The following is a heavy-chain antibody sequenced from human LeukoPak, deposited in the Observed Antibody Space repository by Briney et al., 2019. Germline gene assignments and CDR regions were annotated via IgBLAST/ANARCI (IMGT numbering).Heavy chain of an antibody. V-gene: IGHV4-39*01. CDR2: IYYSGST. Sequence: PSETLSLTCTVSGGSLSSSSYYWGWIRQPPGKGLEWIGSIYYSGSTYYNPSLKSRVTISVDTSKNQFSLKLSSVTAADTAVYYCARLSQIDDQDAFDIWGQGTMVTVSS. J-gene: IGHJ3*02. CDR3: ARLSQIDDQDAFDI. CDR1: GGSLSSSSYY.